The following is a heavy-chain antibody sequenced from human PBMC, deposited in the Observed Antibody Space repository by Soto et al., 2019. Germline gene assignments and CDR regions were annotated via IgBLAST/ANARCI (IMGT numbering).Heavy chain of an antibody. CDR1: GGSFSGYY. Sequence: PSETLSLTCAVYGGSFSGYYWSWIRQPPGKGLEWIGEINHSGSTNYNPSLKSRVTISVDTSKNQFSLKLSSVTAADTAVYYCARITTNHFDYWGQGALVTVSS. CDR2: INHSGST. J-gene: IGHJ4*02. D-gene: IGHD3-22*01. CDR3: ARITTNHFDY. V-gene: IGHV4-34*01.